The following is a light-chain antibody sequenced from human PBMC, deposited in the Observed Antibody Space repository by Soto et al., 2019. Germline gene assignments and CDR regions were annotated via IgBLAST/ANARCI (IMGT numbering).Light chain of an antibody. V-gene: IGKV1-39*01. CDR2: GAT. J-gene: IGKJ5*01. Sequence: DIQMTQSPSSLSASVGDRVTITFRASQAIGNYLNWYQQKPGKAPNLLIFGATTLQSGVPSRFSGSGYGTNFTLIISVVQPEDFAVYYCQQRSNWLTFGQGTRLEIK. CDR3: QQRSNWLT. CDR1: QAIGNY.